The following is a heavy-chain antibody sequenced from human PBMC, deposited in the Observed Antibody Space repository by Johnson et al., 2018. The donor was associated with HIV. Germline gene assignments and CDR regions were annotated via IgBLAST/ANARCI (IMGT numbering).Heavy chain of an antibody. V-gene: IGHV3-7*05. CDR3: AKLHCACCVCDYDILYDAFAV. J-gene: IGHJ3*01. D-gene: IGHD2-21*01. CDR1: GFTFSNYW. CDR2: IKQGESEK. Sequence: EVQLVESGGGLVQPGGSLRLSCVASGFTFSNYWMSWVRKAPGKGLEWVANIKQGESEKNYVDSVKGRLTIARDDAKTSLYMQMNSLTAEDTDVYYCAKLHCACCVCDYDILYDAFAVWGQGTVVTVSS.